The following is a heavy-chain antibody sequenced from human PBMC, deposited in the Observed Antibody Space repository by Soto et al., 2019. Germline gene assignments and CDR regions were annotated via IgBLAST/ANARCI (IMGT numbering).Heavy chain of an antibody. J-gene: IGHJ4*02. CDR3: ASPGIAVAADDY. V-gene: IGHV4-34*01. Sequence: SETLSLTCAVYGGSFSGYYWSWIRQPPGKGLEWIGEINHSGSTNYNPSLKSRVTISVDTSKNQFSLKLSSVTAADTAVYYCASPGIAVAADDYWGQGTLVTVSS. CDR2: INHSGST. CDR1: GGSFSGYY. D-gene: IGHD6-19*01.